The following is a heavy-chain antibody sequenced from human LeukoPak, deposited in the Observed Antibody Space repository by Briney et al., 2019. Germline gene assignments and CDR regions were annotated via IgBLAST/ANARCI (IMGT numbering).Heavy chain of an antibody. J-gene: IGHJ4*02. CDR1: GFTFISYS. Sequence: GGSLRLSCAASGFTFISYSMNCVRQAPGKGLEWVSSISNSSPNIYYADSVKGRFTLSRDSAKDSLFLQMNSMRAEDTAVYYCARALHDSSGYYFDYWGQGTLVTVSS. D-gene: IGHD3-22*01. CDR3: ARALHDSSGYYFDY. CDR2: ISNSSPNI. V-gene: IGHV3-21*01.